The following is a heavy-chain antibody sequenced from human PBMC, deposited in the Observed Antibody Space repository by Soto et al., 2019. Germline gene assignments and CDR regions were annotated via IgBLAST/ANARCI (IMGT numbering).Heavy chain of an antibody. CDR1: GFTFRTYA. CDR2: VSGSGSST. V-gene: IGHV3-23*01. CDR3: VRDLRFLGWPYFDN. Sequence: EVQLLESGGGLLQPGGSLRLSCAASGFTFRTYAMSWVRQAPGKGLEWVSGVSGSGSSTYYTESVKGRFTVSRDNSKNTLYLQMNSLRAEDTARYYCVRDLRFLGWPYFDNWGQGTLVTVSS. J-gene: IGHJ4*02. D-gene: IGHD3-3*01.